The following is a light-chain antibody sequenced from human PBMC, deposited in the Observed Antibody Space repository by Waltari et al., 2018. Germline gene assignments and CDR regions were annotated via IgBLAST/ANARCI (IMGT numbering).Light chain of an antibody. CDR2: WAA. Sequence: DIVMTQSPESLAVSLGERATINCKSSQSLLYYSNAKNYLAWYQQKPRQPPKQLIYWAATRQSGVPDRVSGSGSGTDFTLTISSLQAEDVAVYYCQQYYSRRTFGQGTKVEIK. CDR3: QQYYSRRT. V-gene: IGKV4-1*01. J-gene: IGKJ1*01. CDR1: QSLLYYSNAKNY.